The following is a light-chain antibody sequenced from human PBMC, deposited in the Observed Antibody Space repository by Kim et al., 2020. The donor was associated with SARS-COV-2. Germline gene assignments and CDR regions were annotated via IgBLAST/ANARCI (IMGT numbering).Light chain of an antibody. CDR1: QDIRNY. CDR3: LQHSTYPIT. CDR2: GAS. J-gene: IGKJ5*01. Sequence: SIVGNRVTLPCRASQDIRNYLGWYQQNSGRAPKRLIYGASSLQSGVPSRFSGSGSGTEFTLTISSVQPEDFATYFCLQHSTYPITFGQGTRLEIK. V-gene: IGKV1-17*01.